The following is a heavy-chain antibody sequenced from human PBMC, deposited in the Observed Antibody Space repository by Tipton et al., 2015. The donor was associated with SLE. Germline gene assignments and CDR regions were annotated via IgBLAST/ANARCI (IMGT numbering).Heavy chain of an antibody. V-gene: IGHV4-4*07. Sequence: LRLSCIVSGGSISSYYWSWVRQPAGKGLEWIGRIYTSESTNYNPSLTSRLTMSVDTSKNEFSLRLRSVTAADTAVYFCARDRIYGLDVWGQGTTVTVSS. CDR3: ARDRIYGLDV. J-gene: IGHJ6*02. CDR2: IYTSEST. CDR1: GGSISSYY.